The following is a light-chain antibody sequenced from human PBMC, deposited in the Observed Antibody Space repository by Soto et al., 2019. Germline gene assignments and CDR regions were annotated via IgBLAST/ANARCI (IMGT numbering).Light chain of an antibody. CDR1: SXXVXGYNY. J-gene: IGLJ1*01. CDR3: SSYTSSSTLGYV. CDR2: DVS. V-gene: IGLV2-14*01. Sequence: QSALTQPASVSGXXXXSXXXXXTGTSXXVXGYNYVSWYQQHPGKAPKLMIYDVSNRPSGVSNRFSGSKSGNTASLTISGLQAEDEADYYCSSYTSSSTLGYVFGTGTKLTVL.